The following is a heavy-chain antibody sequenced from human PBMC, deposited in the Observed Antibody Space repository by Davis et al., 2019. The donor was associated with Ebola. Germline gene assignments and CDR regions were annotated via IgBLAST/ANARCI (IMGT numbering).Heavy chain of an antibody. V-gene: IGHV3-7*01. CDR1: GFTFSSYW. D-gene: IGHD2-15*01. CDR3: AKDADIVVVVAATGILDY. CDR2: IKQDGSEK. Sequence: PGGSLRLSCAASGFTFSSYWMSWVRQAPGKGLEWVANIKQDGSEKYYVDSVKGRFTISRDNSKNTLYLQMNSLGAEDTAVYYCAKDADIVVVVAATGILDYWGQGTLVTVSS. J-gene: IGHJ4*02.